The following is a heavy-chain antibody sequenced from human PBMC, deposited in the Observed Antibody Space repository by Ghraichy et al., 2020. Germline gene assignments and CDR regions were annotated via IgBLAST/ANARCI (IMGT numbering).Heavy chain of an antibody. D-gene: IGHD5-18*01. CDR1: GFTFDDYG. J-gene: IGHJ3*01. V-gene: IGHV3-9*01. CDR3: SKAETAMVNSAFDA. Sequence: LSLTCAASGFTFDDYGMHWVRQAPGKGQGLVSVRNWNSGGIAYGDSMKDRCKISRVNAKNSLYLEMNSLIPEDAALYYCSKAETAMVNSAFDAWGQGTMVFVSP. CDR2: RNWNSGGI.